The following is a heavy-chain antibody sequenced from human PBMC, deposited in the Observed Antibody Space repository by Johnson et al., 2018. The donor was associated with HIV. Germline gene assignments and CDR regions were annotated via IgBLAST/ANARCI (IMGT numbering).Heavy chain of an antibody. CDR2: INWNGGST. D-gene: IGHD6-19*01. Sequence: VQLVESGGGVVRPGGSLRLSCAASGFTFDDYGMSWVRQVPGKGLEWVAGINWNGGSTSYADSVKGRFTISRDNSKNTLYLQMNSLRAEDTAVYYCARGSGHHPGAFDIWGQGTMVTVSP. CDR1: GFTFDDYG. V-gene: IGHV3-20*04. J-gene: IGHJ3*02. CDR3: ARGSGHHPGAFDI.